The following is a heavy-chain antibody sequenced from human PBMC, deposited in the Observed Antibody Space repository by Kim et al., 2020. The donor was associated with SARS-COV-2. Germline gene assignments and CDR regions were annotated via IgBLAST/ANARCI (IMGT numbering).Heavy chain of an antibody. Sequence: SETLSLTCAVSGGSISSSNWWSWVRQPPGKGLEWIGEIYHSGSTNYNPSLKSRVTISVDKSKNQFSLKLSSVTAADTAVYYCAREYNNYYDSSGYYQTGVASFDIWGQGTMVTVSS. CDR2: IYHSGST. V-gene: IGHV4-4*02. D-gene: IGHD3-22*01. J-gene: IGHJ3*02. CDR3: AREYNNYYDSSGYYQTGVASFDI. CDR1: GGSISSSNW.